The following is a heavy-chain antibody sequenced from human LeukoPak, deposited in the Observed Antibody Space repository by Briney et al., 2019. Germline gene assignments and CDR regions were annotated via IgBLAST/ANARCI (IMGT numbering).Heavy chain of an antibody. CDR3: ARRYDTSGRLDY. J-gene: IGHJ4*02. CDR2: IYYIGGT. D-gene: IGHD3-22*01. V-gene: IGHV4-59*08. CDR1: GGSIRSYY. Sequence: PSETLSLTCTVSGGSIRSYYWSWIRQPPGKGLEWIGYIYYIGGTNYNPSLKSRVTISLDTSKNQFSLKLNSVTAADTAVYYCARRYDTSGRLDYWGQGPLVTVSS.